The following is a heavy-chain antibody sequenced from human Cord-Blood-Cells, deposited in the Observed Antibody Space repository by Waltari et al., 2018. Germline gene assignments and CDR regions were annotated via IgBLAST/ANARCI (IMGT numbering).Heavy chain of an antibody. Sequence: EVQLVETGGGLIQPGGSLRLSCSASGFTVSSNYLSWVRRAPGKGLEWVSVIYSGGSTYYADSVKGRFTISRDNSKNALYLQMNSLRAEDTAVYYCARATGVYAFDIWGQGTMVTVSS. D-gene: IGHD7-27*01. CDR1: GFTVSSNY. J-gene: IGHJ3*02. CDR2: IYSGGST. CDR3: ARATGVYAFDI. V-gene: IGHV3-53*02.